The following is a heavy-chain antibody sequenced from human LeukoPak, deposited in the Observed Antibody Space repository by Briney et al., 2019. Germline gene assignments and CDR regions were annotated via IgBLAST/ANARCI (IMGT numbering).Heavy chain of an antibody. J-gene: IGHJ4*02. CDR1: GFTFSSSS. Sequence: GGSLRLSCAASGFTFSSSSMNWVRQAPGKGLEWVSYIGSSSSIIYYADSMKGRFTISRDNAKNSLYLQMNSLRAEDTAVYYCARSGGPWGQGTLVTVSS. CDR3: ARSGGP. D-gene: IGHD3-10*01. V-gene: IGHV3-48*01. CDR2: IGSSSSII.